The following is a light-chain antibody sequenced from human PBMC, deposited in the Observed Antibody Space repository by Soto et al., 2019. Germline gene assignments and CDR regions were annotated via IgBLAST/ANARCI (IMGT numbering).Light chain of an antibody. CDR2: GAS. V-gene: IGKV3-20*01. J-gene: IGKJ1*01. CDR1: QSVSSSY. Sequence: EIVLTQSPGTLSLSPGERATLSCRASQSVSSSYLAWCQQKPGQAPRLLIFGASSRAAGIPDRFSGSGSGTDFTLTISRLEPEDFAVYYCHQYGSSPQTFGQGTKVEIK. CDR3: HQYGSSPQT.